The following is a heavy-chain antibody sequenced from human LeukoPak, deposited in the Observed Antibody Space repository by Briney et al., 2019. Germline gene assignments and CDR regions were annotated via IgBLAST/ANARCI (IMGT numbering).Heavy chain of an antibody. D-gene: IGHD3-22*01. Sequence: GGSLRLSCAASGVTFSSCWMTWVGQAPGKGGEWVANIKEDGSKKNYVDSGKGGLTIFRDNGKKSLYLQMNSLRGEDTAVYYCATPLDYYDSSGYHQGGDWGQGTLVTVSS. V-gene: IGHV3-7*03. CDR1: GVTFSSCW. CDR3: ATPLDYYDSSGYHQGGD. CDR2: IKEDGSKK. J-gene: IGHJ4*02.